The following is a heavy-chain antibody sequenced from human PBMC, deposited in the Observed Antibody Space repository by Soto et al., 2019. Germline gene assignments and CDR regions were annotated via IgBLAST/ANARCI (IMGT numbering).Heavy chain of an antibody. Sequence: SETLSLTCTVSGGSVNSDNYYWSWIRQPPGKGLEWIGYIYYTGRTNYNPSLMSRVTISLDASRNQFSLKLSSVTAADSAVFYCAREYSNSPEAFDSWGQGTLVTVSS. J-gene: IGHJ4*02. CDR2: IYYTGRT. D-gene: IGHD1-26*01. V-gene: IGHV4-61*01. CDR3: AREYSNSPEAFDS. CDR1: GGSVNSDNYY.